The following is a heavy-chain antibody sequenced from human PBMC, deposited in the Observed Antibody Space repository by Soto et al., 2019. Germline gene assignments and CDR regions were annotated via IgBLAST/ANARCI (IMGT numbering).Heavy chain of an antibody. CDR3: VRYKESYSGMDV. D-gene: IGHD1-20*01. CDR2: MNPNSGYT. CDR1: GYSFTSDD. J-gene: IGHJ6*02. Sequence: GASVKGSCKGVGYSFTSDDIHCVRQATGQGLEWVGWMNPNSGYTNYAQKLQGRVAMTRDNSKTTAYMELSSLRSEDTAVYYCVRYKESYSGMDVWGQGTTVTVSS. V-gene: IGHV1-8*01.